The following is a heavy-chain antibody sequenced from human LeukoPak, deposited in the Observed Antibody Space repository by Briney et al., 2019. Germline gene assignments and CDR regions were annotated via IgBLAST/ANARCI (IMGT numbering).Heavy chain of an antibody. V-gene: IGHV4-34*01. CDR3: ARGLSAIVY. CDR1: GGSFSGYY. CDR2: INHSGGT. D-gene: IGHD2-15*01. Sequence: SETLSLTCVVYGGSFSGYYWSWIRQPPGKGLEWIGEINHSGGTNYNPSLKSRVTISVDTSKNQFSLKLSSVTAADTAVYYCARGLSAIVYWGQGTLVTVSS. J-gene: IGHJ4*02.